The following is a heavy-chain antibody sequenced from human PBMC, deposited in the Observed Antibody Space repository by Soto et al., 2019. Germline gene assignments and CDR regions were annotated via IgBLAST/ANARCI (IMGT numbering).Heavy chain of an antibody. J-gene: IGHJ5*02. CDR1: GFTVSSSY. CDR3: AISYKWTGLFDP. CDR2: TYIDGST. V-gene: IGHV3-53*01. Sequence: GGSLRLSCAVSGFTVSSSYMSWVRLTPGKGLEWVSATYIDGSTYYADSVRGRFTISRDTSKDTLYLQMNRMRAEDIAVYFCAISYKWTGLFDPWGQGTLVTVSS. D-gene: IGHD1-20*01.